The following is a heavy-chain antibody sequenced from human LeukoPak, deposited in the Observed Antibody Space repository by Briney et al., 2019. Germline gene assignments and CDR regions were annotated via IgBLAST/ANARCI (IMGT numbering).Heavy chain of an antibody. CDR3: ARDSLLYCSSTSCQGLY. V-gene: IGHV3-53*01. Sequence: GGSLRLSCAASGFTVSSNYMSWVRQAPGKGLEWVSVIYSGGSTYYADSVKGRFTISRDNSKNTLYLQMNSLRAEDTAVYYCARDSLLYCSSTSCQGLYWGQGTLVTVSS. CDR2: IYSGGST. D-gene: IGHD2-2*01. CDR1: GFTVSSNY. J-gene: IGHJ4*02.